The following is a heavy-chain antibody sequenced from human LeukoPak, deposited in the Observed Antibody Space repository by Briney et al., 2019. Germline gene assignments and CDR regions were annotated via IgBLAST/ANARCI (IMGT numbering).Heavy chain of an antibody. CDR2: MNPNSGNT. V-gene: IGHV1-8*03. Sequence: ASVKVSCKASGYTFTSYDINWVRQATGQGLEWMGWMNPNSGNTGYAQKFQGRVTITRNTSISTAYMELSSLRSDDTAVYYCARAGYCGSTSCARPAFDIWGQGTMVTVSS. D-gene: IGHD2-2*03. J-gene: IGHJ3*02. CDR3: ARAGYCGSTSCARPAFDI. CDR1: GYTFTSYD.